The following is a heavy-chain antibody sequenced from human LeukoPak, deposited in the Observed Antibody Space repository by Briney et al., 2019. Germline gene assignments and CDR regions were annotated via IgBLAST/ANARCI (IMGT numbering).Heavy chain of an antibody. V-gene: IGHV3-33*01. Sequence: PGTSLSLSCAASGFIFSNYVMHWVRQAPGKGLEWVAVIWHDGSEKYYGDSVKGRFSISRDNSKNTLYLQMNSLRAEDTAVYFCARDHGPTYYDFWSGPSSFDYWGQGTLVTVSS. CDR1: GFIFSNYV. D-gene: IGHD3-3*01. CDR2: IWHDGSEK. J-gene: IGHJ4*02. CDR3: ARDHGPTYYDFWSGPSSFDY.